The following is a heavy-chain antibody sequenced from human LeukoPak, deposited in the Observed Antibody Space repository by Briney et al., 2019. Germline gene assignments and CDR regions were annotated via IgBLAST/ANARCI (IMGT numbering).Heavy chain of an antibody. CDR3: AREKVVVAAHFDY. J-gene: IGHJ4*02. D-gene: IGHD2-15*01. Sequence: GGSLRLSCAASGFTFSDYYMSWIRQAPGKGLEWVSYISSSGSTIYYADSVKGRFTISRDNAKNSLYLQMNSLRAEDTAGYYCAREKVVVAAHFDYWGQGTLVTVSS. CDR1: GFTFSDYY. CDR2: ISSSGSTI. V-gene: IGHV3-11*04.